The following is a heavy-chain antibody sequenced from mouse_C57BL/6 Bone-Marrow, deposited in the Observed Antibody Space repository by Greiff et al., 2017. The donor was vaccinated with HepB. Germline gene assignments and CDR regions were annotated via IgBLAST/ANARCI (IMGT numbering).Heavy chain of an antibody. CDR2: ISNGGGST. CDR1: GFTFSDYY. V-gene: IGHV5-12*01. D-gene: IGHD2-3*01. CDR3: ARREGYDGYFYFDY. J-gene: IGHJ2*01. Sequence: DVKLVESGGGLVQPGGSLKLSCAASGFTFSDYYMYWVRQTPEKRLEWVAYISNGGGSTYYPDTVKGRFTISRDNAKNTLYLQMSRLKSEDTAMYYCARREGYDGYFYFDYWGQGTTLTVSS.